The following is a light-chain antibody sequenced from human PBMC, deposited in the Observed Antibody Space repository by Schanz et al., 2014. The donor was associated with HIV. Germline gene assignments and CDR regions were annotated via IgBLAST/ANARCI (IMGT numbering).Light chain of an antibody. V-gene: IGLV2-8*01. Sequence: QSALTQPASVSGSPGQSITISCTGTSSDVGGYNYVSWYQHHPGKAPKLMIYEVIKRPSGVPDRFSGSKSGSTASLTVSGLQPEDEADYYCAAWDDSLNGWVFGGGTKLTVL. CDR1: SSDVGGYNY. J-gene: IGLJ3*02. CDR3: AAWDDSLNGWV. CDR2: EVI.